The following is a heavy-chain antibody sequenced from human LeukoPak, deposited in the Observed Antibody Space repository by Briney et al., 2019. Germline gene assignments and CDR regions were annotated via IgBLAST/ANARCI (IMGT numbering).Heavy chain of an antibody. D-gene: IGHD6-13*01. V-gene: IGHV3-30*01. Sequence: GGSLRLSCAASGFTFSSYAMHWVRQATGEGLEWVAVISYDGSNKYYADSVKGRFTISRDNSKNTLYLQMNSLRAEDTAVYYCARGPWSSSWYYFDYWGQGTLVTVSS. J-gene: IGHJ4*02. CDR3: ARGPWSSSWYYFDY. CDR1: GFTFSSYA. CDR2: ISYDGSNK.